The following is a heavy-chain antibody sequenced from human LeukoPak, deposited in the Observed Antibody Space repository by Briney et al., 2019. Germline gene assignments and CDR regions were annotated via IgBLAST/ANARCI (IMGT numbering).Heavy chain of an antibody. CDR3: ARDRDTSGWSGY. CDR2: ISWNSGTI. Sequence: GRSLRLSCAASGFTLDDYAMHWVRQAPGKGLEWVSGISWNSGTIDYADSVKGRFTISRDNAKTSLYLQMNSLRADDTAVYYCARDRDTSGWSGYWGQGTLVTVSS. J-gene: IGHJ4*02. CDR1: GFTLDDYA. D-gene: IGHD6-19*01. V-gene: IGHV3-9*01.